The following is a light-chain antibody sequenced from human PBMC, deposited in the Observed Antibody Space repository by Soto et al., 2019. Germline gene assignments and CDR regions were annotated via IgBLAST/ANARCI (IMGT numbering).Light chain of an antibody. J-gene: IGKJ4*01. V-gene: IGKV1-5*03. CDR2: KAS. CDR3: QQYNNYRALT. Sequence: DIQMTQSPSTLSASVGDRVTITCRASQSFSSWLAWYQQKPGEAPKLLIYKASSLESGVPSRFSGSGSGTESTLTISSLQPDDFATYYCQQYNNYRALTFGGGTKVEIK. CDR1: QSFSSW.